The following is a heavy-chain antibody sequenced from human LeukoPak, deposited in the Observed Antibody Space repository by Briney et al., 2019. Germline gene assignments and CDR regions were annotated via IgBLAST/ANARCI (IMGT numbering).Heavy chain of an antibody. V-gene: IGHV1-46*01. J-gene: IGHJ4*02. CDR3: ARDFRVEYSSSSGGGY. CDR1: GYTFTSYY. CDR2: INPSGGST. Sequence: ASVKVSCKASGYTFTSYYIHWVRQAPGQGLEWMGIINPSGGSTNYAQKLQGRVTMTTDTSTSTAYMELRSLRSDDTAVYYCARDFRVEYSSSSGGGYWGQGTLVTVSS. D-gene: IGHD6-6*01.